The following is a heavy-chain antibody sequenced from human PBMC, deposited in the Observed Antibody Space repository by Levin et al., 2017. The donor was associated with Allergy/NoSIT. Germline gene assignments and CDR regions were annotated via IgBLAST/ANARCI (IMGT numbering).Heavy chain of an antibody. D-gene: IGHD3-10*01. CDR3: ARATMVRGVEDY. Sequence: PGGSLRLSCTVSGGSISSNYWSWIRQPPGKGLEWIGYIYNSGSTNYNPSLKSRVTISVDTSKNQFSLKLSSVTAADTAVYYCARATMVRGVEDYWGQGTLVTVSS. CDR1: GGSISSNY. CDR2: IYNSGST. J-gene: IGHJ4*02. V-gene: IGHV4-59*01.